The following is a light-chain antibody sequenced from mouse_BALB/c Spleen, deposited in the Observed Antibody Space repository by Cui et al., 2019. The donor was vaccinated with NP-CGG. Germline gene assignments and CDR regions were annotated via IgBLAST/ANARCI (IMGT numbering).Light chain of an antibody. CDR1: TGAVTTSNY. Sequence: HAVVSQDSALPTSPGETVTLTCRSSTGAVTTSNYANWVQEKPDHLFTGLIGGTNNRAPGVPARFSGSLIGDKAALTITGAQTEDEAIYFCALWYSTHWVFGGGTKLTVL. J-gene: IGLJ1*01. CDR2: GTN. CDR3: ALWYSTHWV. V-gene: IGLV1*01.